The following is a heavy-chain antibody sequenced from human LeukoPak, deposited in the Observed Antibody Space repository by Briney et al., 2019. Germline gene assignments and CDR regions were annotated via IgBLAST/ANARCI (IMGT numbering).Heavy chain of an antibody. D-gene: IGHD3-10*01. Sequence: PSETLSLACTVSGGSISSSSYYWGWIRQPPGKGPEWIGSIYYSGSTYYNPSLKSRVTISLDTSKNQFSLKLTSVTAADTAVYYCARGFGDWGLSWFDPWGQGTLVTVSS. CDR1: GGSISSSSYY. CDR3: ARGFGDWGLSWFDP. V-gene: IGHV4-39*07. CDR2: IYYSGST. J-gene: IGHJ5*02.